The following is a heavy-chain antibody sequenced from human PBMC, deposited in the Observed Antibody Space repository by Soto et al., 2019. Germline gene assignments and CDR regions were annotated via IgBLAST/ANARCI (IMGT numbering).Heavy chain of an antibody. CDR1: GYSFTSYW. J-gene: IGHJ5*02. V-gene: IGHV5-51*01. CDR2: IYPGDSDT. D-gene: IGHD2-21*02. CDR3: ALVHCGGDCYSVNWFDP. Sequence: PGESLKISCKGSGYSFTSYWIGWVRQMPGKGLEWMGIIYPGDSDTRYSPSFQGQVTISADKSISTAYLQWSSLKASDTAMYYCALVHCGGDCYSVNWFDPWGQGTLVTVSS.